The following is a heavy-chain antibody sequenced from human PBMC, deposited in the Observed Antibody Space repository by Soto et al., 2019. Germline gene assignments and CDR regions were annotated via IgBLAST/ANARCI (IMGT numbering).Heavy chain of an antibody. D-gene: IGHD3-10*01. V-gene: IGHV1-46*03. CDR2: INPSGGST. Sequence: ASVKVSCKASGYTFTSYYMHWVRQAPGQGLEWMGIINPSGGSTSYAQKFQGRVTMTTDTSTSTAYMELRSVRYDDTAVFYCGREMVRGVGSDYW. J-gene: IGHJ4*01. CDR1: GYTFTSYY. CDR3: GREMVRGVGSDY.